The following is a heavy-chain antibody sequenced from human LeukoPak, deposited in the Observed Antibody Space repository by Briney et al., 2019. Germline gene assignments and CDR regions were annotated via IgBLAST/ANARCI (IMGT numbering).Heavy chain of an antibody. Sequence: GGSLRLSCAASGFTFSSYGMHWVRQAPGKGLEWVAVIWYDGSNKYYADSVKGRFTISRDNSKNTLYLQMNSLRAEDTAVYYCAKDLENSSGSDYCGQGTLVTVSS. CDR2: IWYDGSNK. CDR1: GFTFSSYG. D-gene: IGHD3-22*01. CDR3: AKDLENSSGSDY. J-gene: IGHJ4*02. V-gene: IGHV3-33*06.